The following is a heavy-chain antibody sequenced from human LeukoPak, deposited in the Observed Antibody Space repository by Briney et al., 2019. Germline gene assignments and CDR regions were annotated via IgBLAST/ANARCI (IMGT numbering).Heavy chain of an antibody. Sequence: PGRSLRLSRAASGFTFGSYGMHWVRQAPGKGLEWVAVIWYDGSNKYYADSVKGRFTISRDNSKNTLYLQMNSLRAEDTAVYYCAKDKGGGSWPDAFDIWGQGTMVTVSS. J-gene: IGHJ3*02. D-gene: IGHD2-15*01. CDR2: IWYDGSNK. CDR3: AKDKGGGSWPDAFDI. CDR1: GFTFGSYG. V-gene: IGHV3-33*06.